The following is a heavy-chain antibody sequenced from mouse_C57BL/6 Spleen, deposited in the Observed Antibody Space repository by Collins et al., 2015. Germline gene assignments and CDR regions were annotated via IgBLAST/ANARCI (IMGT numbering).Heavy chain of an antibody. CDR2: IYTDTGES. CDR1: GYTFTEFP. Sequence: QIQLVQSGPELRSLERQSRSPARRSGYTFTEFPMHWVKQAPGKGFTWTGMIYTDTGESTSAEELKGRFALSLETSARTAYLQINNLKNEDTSTYFCVRGPSYSPFAYWGQGTLVTVSA. J-gene: IGHJ3*01. V-gene: IGHV9-1*01. D-gene: IGHD2-10*01. CDR3: VRGPSYSPFAY.